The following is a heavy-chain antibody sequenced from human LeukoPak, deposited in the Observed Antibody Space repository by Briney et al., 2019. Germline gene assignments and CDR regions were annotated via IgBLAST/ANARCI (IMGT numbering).Heavy chain of an antibody. V-gene: IGHV4-59*01. CDR1: GGSISSYY. CDR3: ARAQEQYRNWFDP. J-gene: IGHJ5*02. CDR2: IYYSGST. Sequence: SKTLSLTCTVSGGSISSYYWSWIRQPPGKGLEWIGYIYYSGSTNYNPSLKSRVTISVDTSKNQFSLKLSSVTAADTAVYYCARAQEQYRNWFDPWGQGTLVTVSS. D-gene: IGHD2-2*01.